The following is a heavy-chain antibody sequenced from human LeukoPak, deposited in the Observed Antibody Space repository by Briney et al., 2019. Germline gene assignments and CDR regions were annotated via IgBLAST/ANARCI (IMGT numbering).Heavy chain of an antibody. CDR1: GDSISTYY. J-gene: IGHJ5*02. D-gene: IGHD6-13*01. V-gene: IGHV4-59*01. CDR2: IDYSGSI. CDR3: ARDKSSSREAFDP. Sequence: SETLSLTCTVSGDSISTYYWSWIRQPPGKGLEWIGYIDYSGSINYNPSLKSRLTISLDTSKNQFSLNLSSVTAADTAVYYCARDKSSSREAFDPWGQGALVTVSS.